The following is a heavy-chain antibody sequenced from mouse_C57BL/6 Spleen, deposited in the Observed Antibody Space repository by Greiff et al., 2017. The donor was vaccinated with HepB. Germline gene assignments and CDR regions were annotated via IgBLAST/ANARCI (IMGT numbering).Heavy chain of an antibody. CDR1: GYTFTSYW. CDR3: ARRAYYGPCSY. CDR2: IYPSDSET. V-gene: IGHV1-61*01. D-gene: IGHD2-10*01. Sequence: QVQLQQPGAELVRPGSSVKLSCKASGYTFTSYWMDWVKQRPGQGLEWIGNIYPSDSETHYNQKFKDKATLTVDKSSSTAYMQLSSLTSEDSAVYYCARRAYYGPCSYWGQGTLVTVSA. J-gene: IGHJ3*01.